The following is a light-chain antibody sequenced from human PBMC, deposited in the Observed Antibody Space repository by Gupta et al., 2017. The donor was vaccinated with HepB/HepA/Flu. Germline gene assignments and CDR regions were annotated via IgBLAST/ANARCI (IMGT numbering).Light chain of an antibody. CDR2: RNN. J-gene: IGLJ3*02. CDR3: AAWDDSLSGVV. Sequence: QSPLTQPPSASGTPGQRVTISCSGSSSNIGSNYVYWYQQVPGTAPKVLIYRNNQRPSWVPDRFSGSKSGTSASLAISGLRSEDEADYHCAAWDDSLSGVVFGGGTKLTVL. V-gene: IGLV1-47*01. CDR1: SSNIGSNY.